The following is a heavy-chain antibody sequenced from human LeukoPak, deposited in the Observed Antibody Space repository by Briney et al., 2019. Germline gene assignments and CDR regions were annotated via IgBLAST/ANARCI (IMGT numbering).Heavy chain of an antibody. CDR1: GYSISSGYY. V-gene: IGHV4-38-2*02. CDR3: ARGPHRGYSGYASSAGPLYFDY. CDR2: IYHSGST. D-gene: IGHD5-12*01. J-gene: IGHJ4*02. Sequence: TSETLSITCTVPGYSISSGYYWGWLRQPPGKGLEWIGSIYHSGSTYYNPSLKSRVTISVDTSKNQFSLKLSSVTAADTAVYYCARGPHRGYSGYASSAGPLYFDYWGQGTLVTVSS.